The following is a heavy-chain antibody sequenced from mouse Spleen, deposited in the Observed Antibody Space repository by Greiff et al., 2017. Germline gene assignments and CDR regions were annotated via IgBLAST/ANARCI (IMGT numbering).Heavy chain of an antibody. D-gene: IGHD3-2*01. Sequence: VQLKQSGAELVRPGASVKLSCTASGFNIKDDYMHWVKQRPEQGLEWIGWIDPENGDTEYASKFQGKATITADTSSNTAYLQLSSLTSEDTAVYYCTRDSSGYERFAYWGQGTLVTVSA. J-gene: IGHJ3*01. V-gene: IGHV14-4*01. CDR3: TRDSSGYERFAY. CDR2: IDPENGDT. CDR1: GFNIKDDY.